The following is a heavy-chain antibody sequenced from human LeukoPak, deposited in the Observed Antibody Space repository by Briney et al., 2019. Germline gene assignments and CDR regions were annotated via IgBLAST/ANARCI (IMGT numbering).Heavy chain of an antibody. Sequence: SETLSLTCAVSGGSMSGFYWSWIRQPPGKGLEWIGYIFYSGSTNYNPSLKSRVTISVDTSKNQFSLKLSSVTAADTAVYYCARTLYCSSSSCSYGMDVWGQGTTVTVPS. CDR3: ARTLYCSSSSCSYGMDV. V-gene: IGHV4-59*08. D-gene: IGHD2-15*01. J-gene: IGHJ6*02. CDR1: GGSMSGFY. CDR2: IFYSGST.